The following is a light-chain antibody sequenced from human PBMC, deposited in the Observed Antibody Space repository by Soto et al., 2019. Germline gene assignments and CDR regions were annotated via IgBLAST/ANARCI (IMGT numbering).Light chain of an antibody. CDR2: KAS. CDR1: QSISSW. J-gene: IGKJ2*01. CDR3: QQYWT. Sequence: DIQMTQSPSTLSASVGDRVTITCRASQSISSWLAWYQQKPGKAPKLLIYKASSLESGVPSRFSGSGSGTESTLTISSLQPDDFATYYCQQYWTFGQGTKLEIK. V-gene: IGKV1-5*03.